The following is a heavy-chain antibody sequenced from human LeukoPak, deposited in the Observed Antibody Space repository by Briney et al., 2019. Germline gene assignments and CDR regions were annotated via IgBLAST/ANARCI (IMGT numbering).Heavy chain of an antibody. J-gene: IGHJ6*03. CDR2: IWYDGNNK. D-gene: IGHD2-2*01. CDR1: GFTFSSYG. CDR3: ARAATSRRTLYYYYMDV. V-gene: IGHV3-33*01. Sequence: PGRSLRLSCAASGFTFSSYGMHWVRQAPGKGLEWVAVIWYDGNNKKYADSEKGRFTISRDNAKNSLYLQMNSLRAEDTAVYYCARAATSRRTLYYYYMDVWGKGTTVTVSS.